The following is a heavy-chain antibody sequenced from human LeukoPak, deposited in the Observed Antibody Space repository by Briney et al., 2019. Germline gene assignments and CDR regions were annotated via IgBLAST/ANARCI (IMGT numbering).Heavy chain of an antibody. Sequence: GGSLRLSCAASGLTFSSHGMSWVRQAPGKGLEWVSTISGSGDNTYYADSVKGRFTISRDNSKNTLYLQMNSLKTEDTAVYYCTRPYYYDSSGYYTEARNWFDPWGQGTLVTVSS. V-gene: IGHV3-23*01. CDR3: TRPYYYDSSGYYTEARNWFDP. D-gene: IGHD3-22*01. CDR1: GLTFSSHG. CDR2: ISGSGDNT. J-gene: IGHJ5*02.